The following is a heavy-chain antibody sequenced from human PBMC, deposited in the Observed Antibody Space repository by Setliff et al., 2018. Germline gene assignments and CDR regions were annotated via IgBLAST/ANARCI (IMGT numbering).Heavy chain of an antibody. D-gene: IGHD1-1*01. CDR2: IDPNSGGT. V-gene: IGHV1-2*02. CDR3: ATGGTGDYYYYYMDV. J-gene: IGHJ6*03. CDR1: GFRFTRFG. Sequence: ASVKVSCKTSGFRFTRFGFSWVRQAPGQGLEWMGWIDPNSGGTNYAQRFQGRVTMTRDTSISTAYMELSSLRSEDTAVYYCATGGTGDYYYYYMDVWGKGTTVTVSS.